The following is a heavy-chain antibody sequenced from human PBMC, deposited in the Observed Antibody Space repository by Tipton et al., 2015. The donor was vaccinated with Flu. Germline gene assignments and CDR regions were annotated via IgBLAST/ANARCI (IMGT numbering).Heavy chain of an antibody. CDR3: ARVIWGSSDADYYFDY. CDR2: IYTGGST. V-gene: IGHV4-4*07. CDR1: GGSISSYY. J-gene: IGHJ4*02. Sequence: TLSLTCTVSGGSISSYYWSWIRQPARKGLEWIGRIYTGGSTNYNPSLKSRVTMSVDTSKNQFSLKLSSVTAADTAVYYCARVIWGSSDADYYFDYWGQGTLVTVSS. D-gene: IGHD3-16*01.